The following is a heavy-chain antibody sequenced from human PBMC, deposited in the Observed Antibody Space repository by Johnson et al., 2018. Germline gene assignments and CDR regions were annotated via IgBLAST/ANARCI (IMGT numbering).Heavy chain of an antibody. D-gene: IGHD3-3*01. CDR1: GFTFSNYG. J-gene: IGHJ3*02. Sequence: VQLVESGGGVVQXGRSLRLSCAASGFTFSNYGMHWVRQAPGKGLEWVAVIWFDGSDKYYADSLKGRFTISRDNSKNTLYLQMNSLRAEDTAVYFCARDHRTIAFDIWGQGTMVTVSS. V-gene: IGHV3-33*01. CDR2: IWFDGSDK. CDR3: ARDHRTIAFDI.